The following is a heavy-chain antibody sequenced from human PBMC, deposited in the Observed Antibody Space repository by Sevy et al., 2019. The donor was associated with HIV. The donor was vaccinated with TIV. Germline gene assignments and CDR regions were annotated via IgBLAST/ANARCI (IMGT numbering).Heavy chain of an antibody. V-gene: IGHV3-30*02. CDR1: GFTFSSYG. Sequence: GGSLRLSCAASGFTFSSYGMHWVRQAPGKGLEWVAFIRYDGSNKYYADSVKGRFTISRDNSKNTLYLQMNSLRAGDTAVYYCAKAGCSSTSCYVGYYYYGMDVWGQGTTVTVSS. CDR2: IRYDGSNK. J-gene: IGHJ6*02. D-gene: IGHD2-2*01. CDR3: AKAGCSSTSCYVGYYYYGMDV.